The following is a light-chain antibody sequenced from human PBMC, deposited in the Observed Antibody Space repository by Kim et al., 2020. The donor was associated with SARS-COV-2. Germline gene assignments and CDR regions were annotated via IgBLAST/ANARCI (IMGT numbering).Light chain of an antibody. Sequence: SVSPGERATLSCRASQSVSSNLAWYQQKPGQAHRLLIYGASTRATGIPARFSGSGSGTEFTLTISSLQSEDIAVYYCQQYNDWPLFGGGTKVDIK. CDR3: QQYNDWPL. V-gene: IGKV3-15*01. CDR2: GAS. J-gene: IGKJ4*01. CDR1: QSVSSN.